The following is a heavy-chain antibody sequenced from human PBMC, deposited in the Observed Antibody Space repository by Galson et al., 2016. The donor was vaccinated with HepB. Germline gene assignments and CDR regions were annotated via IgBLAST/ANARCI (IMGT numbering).Heavy chain of an antibody. V-gene: IGHV1-18*01. J-gene: IGHJ5*02. CDR2: ISVYNGNT. CDR3: AKDSYDSSGPVNH. CDR1: GYTFTNYG. Sequence: SVKVSCKASGYTFTNYGISWVRQAPGQGLEWMGWISVYNGNTKYPPKPQGRVTMTTDTSTSTAYMELRSLTPDHTAVYYCAKDSYDSSGPVNHWGQGTLVTVSS. D-gene: IGHD3-22*01.